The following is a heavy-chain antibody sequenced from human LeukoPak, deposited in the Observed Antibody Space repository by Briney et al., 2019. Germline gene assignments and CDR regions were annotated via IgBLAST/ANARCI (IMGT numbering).Heavy chain of an antibody. J-gene: IGHJ3*02. V-gene: IGHV4-34*01. D-gene: IGHD6-6*01. CDR1: GGSFSGYY. CDR3: ARTLAARSSSRAFDI. CDR2: INHSGST. Sequence: SETLSLTCAVYGGSFSGYYWSWIRQPPGKGLEWIGEINHSGSTNYNPSLKSRVTISVDTSKNQFSLKLSSVTAADTAVYYCARTLAARSSSRAFDIWGQGTMVTVSS.